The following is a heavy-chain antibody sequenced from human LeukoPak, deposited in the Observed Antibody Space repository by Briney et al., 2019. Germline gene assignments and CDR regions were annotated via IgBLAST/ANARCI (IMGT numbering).Heavy chain of an antibody. D-gene: IGHD3-3*01. CDR2: ISSSSSYI. Sequence: MPGGSLRLSCAASGFTFSSYSMNWVRQAPGKGLEWVSSISSSSSYIYYADSVKGRFTISRDNAKNSLYLQMNSLRAEDTAVYYCAREGREGFYYFDYWGQGTLVTVSS. CDR3: AREGREGFYYFDY. J-gene: IGHJ4*02. V-gene: IGHV3-21*01. CDR1: GFTFSSYS.